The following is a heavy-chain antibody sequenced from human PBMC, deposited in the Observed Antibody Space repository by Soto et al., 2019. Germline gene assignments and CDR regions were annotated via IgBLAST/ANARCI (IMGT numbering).Heavy chain of an antibody. D-gene: IGHD2-2*02. J-gene: IGHJ5*02. CDR2: IKSKTDGGTT. Sequence: RRLSCAASGFTFSNAWMSWVRQAPGKGLEWVGRIKSKTDGGTTDYAAPVKGRFTISRDDSKNTLYLQMNSLKTEDTAVYYCTTDWGYCSSTSCYTSWFDPWGQGTLVTVSS. CDR3: TTDWGYCSSTSCYTSWFDP. CDR1: GFTFSNAW. V-gene: IGHV3-15*01.